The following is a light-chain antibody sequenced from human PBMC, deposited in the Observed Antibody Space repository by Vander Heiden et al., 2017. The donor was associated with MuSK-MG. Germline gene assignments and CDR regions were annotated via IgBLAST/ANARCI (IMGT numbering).Light chain of an antibody. Sequence: SYELPQPLSVSVALGQTARITCGGNNIGIKNVHWYQQKPGQAPVLVIYGDSNRPSGIPERFCGSNSGNTATLTISRAQAGDEADYYCQVWDSSTYVVFGGGTKLTVL. CDR3: QVWDSSTYVV. CDR2: GDS. CDR1: NIGIKN. V-gene: IGLV3-9*01. J-gene: IGLJ2*01.